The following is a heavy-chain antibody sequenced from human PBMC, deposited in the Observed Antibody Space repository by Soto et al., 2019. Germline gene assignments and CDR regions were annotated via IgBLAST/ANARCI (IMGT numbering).Heavy chain of an antibody. D-gene: IGHD7-27*01. J-gene: IGHJ5*01. CDR2: IYKSATT. V-gene: IGHV4-30-4*01. CDR1: GDSISNLDYF. CDR3: ARGRYCLTGRCFPNWFDS. Sequence: SETLSLTCSVSGDSISNLDYFWAWIRQPPGQALEYIGYIYKSATTYYNPSFESRVAISVDTSKSQFSLNVTSVTAADTAVYFCARGRYCLTGRCFPNWFDSWGQGALVTV.